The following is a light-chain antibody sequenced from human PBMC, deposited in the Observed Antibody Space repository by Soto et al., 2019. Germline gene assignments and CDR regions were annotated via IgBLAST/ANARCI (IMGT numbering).Light chain of an antibody. CDR2: GAS. Sequence: EIVMTQSPATLSVSPGERATLSCRASQSVSSNLSWYQQKPGQAPRLLIYGASTRATGSPARFSGSGSGTEFTLTISSLQSEDFAVYDCQQYNNWPPYTFGQGTNLEIK. CDR3: QQYNNWPPYT. V-gene: IGKV3-15*01. J-gene: IGKJ2*01. CDR1: QSVSSN.